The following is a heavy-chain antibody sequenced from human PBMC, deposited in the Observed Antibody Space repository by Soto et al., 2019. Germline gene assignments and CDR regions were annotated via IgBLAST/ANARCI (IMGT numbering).Heavy chain of an antibody. Sequence: SETLSLTCAVYGGSFSSYYWGWIRQPPGKGLEWIGSIYYSGSTYYNPSLKSRVTISVDTSKNQFSLKLSSVTAADTAVYYCARTPADQPSFGYMDVWGKGTTVTV. CDR3: ARTPADQPSFGYMDV. V-gene: IGHV4-39*01. CDR2: IYYSGST. D-gene: IGHD2-2*01. J-gene: IGHJ6*03. CDR1: GGSFSSYY.